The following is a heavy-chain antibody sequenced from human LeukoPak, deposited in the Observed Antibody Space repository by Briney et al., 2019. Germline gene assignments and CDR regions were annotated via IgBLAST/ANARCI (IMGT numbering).Heavy chain of an antibody. CDR1: GFTFSPFS. CDR3: ATRNYDFAHDYSYMDV. CDR2: ISSSSGTI. J-gene: IGHJ6*03. D-gene: IGHD3-3*01. Sequence: SGGSLSLSCAASGFTFSPFSMNWVRQAPGKGLEWVSYISSSSGTIYYSDSVKGRFTISRDNAKNSLYLQMNRLRAEDTAVYYCATRNYDFAHDYSYMDVWGKGTTVTVSS. V-gene: IGHV3-48*01.